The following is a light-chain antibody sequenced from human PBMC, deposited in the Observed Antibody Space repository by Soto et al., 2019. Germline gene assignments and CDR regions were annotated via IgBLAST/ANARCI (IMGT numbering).Light chain of an antibody. Sequence: IQMTQSPSTLSASVGDRPTITCRASQGINRFLAWYQQKPGKAPKLLIYAASTLQSGVPSRFSGSGSGTEFTLTISSLQPEDFATYYCQQLKSNLITFGQGTRLEIK. CDR1: QGINRF. CDR3: QQLKSNLIT. CDR2: AAS. V-gene: IGKV1-9*01. J-gene: IGKJ5*01.